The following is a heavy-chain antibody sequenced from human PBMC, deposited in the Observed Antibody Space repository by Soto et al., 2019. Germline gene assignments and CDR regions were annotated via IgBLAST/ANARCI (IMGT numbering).Heavy chain of an antibody. CDR1: GFTFNNAW. V-gene: IGHV3-15*01. Sequence: PGGSLRLSCAVSGFTFNNAWMSWVRQAPGKGLEWVGRIKSRGDGGTTDYAAPVRGRFTISRDDSRNTLYLQMNSLNTEDTAVYYCATGGPLVHSYNDYYFDYWGQGTQVTVSS. J-gene: IGHJ4*02. D-gene: IGHD2-2*01. CDR3: ATGGPLVHSYNDYYFDY. CDR2: IKSRGDGGTT.